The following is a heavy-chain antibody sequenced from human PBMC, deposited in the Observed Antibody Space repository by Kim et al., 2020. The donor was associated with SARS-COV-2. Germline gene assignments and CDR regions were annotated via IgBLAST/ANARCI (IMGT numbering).Heavy chain of an antibody. CDR3: ARDPRILLWFGGATGEAEGMDV. V-gene: IGHV3-30*04. CDR2: ISYDGSNK. J-gene: IGHJ6*02. Sequence: GGSLRLSCAASGFTFSSYAMHWVRQAPGKGLEWVAVISYDGSNKYYADSVKGRFTISRDNSKNTLYLQMNSLRAEDTAVYYCARDPRILLWFGGATGEAEGMDVWGQGTTVTVSS. D-gene: IGHD3-10*01. CDR1: GFTFSSYA.